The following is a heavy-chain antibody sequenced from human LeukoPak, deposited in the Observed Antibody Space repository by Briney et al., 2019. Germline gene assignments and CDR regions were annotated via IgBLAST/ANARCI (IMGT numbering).Heavy chain of an antibody. Sequence: GASVKVSCKASGYTFTSYAMNWVRQAPGQGLEWMGWINTNTGYPTYAQGFTGRFVFSLDTSVSTAYLQISSLKAEDTAVYYCARVEVTIFGVVIPLDYWGQGTLVTVSS. CDR1: GYTFTSYA. CDR3: ARVEVTIFGVVIPLDY. D-gene: IGHD3-3*01. V-gene: IGHV7-4-1*02. J-gene: IGHJ4*02. CDR2: INTNTGYP.